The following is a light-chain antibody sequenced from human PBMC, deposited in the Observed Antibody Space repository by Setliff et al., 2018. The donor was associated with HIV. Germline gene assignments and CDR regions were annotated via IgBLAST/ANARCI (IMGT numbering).Light chain of an antibody. J-gene: IGLJ1*01. CDR3: CSYAGSSTYV. CDR1: SSDVGSYNL. Sequence: VLTQPASVSGSPGQSITISRTGTSSDVGSYNLVSWYQQHPGKAPKLMIYEGSKRPSGVSNRFSGSKSGNTASLTISGLQAEDEADYYCCSYAGSSTYVFGTGTKVTVL. V-gene: IGLV2-23*01. CDR2: EGS.